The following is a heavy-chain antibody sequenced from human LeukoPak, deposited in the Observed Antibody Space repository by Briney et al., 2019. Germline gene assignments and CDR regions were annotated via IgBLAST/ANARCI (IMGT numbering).Heavy chain of an antibody. V-gene: IGHV4-39*07. J-gene: IGHJ4*02. CDR2: IYYSGST. Sequence: SETLSLTCTVSGGSISSSSYYWGWIRQPPGKGLEWIGSIYYSGSTYYNPSLKSRITISVDTSKNQFSLKLSSVTAADTAVYYCARLVLLWFGEPNTNFDYWGQGTLVTVSS. CDR1: GGSISSSSYY. D-gene: IGHD3-10*01. CDR3: ARLVLLWFGEPNTNFDY.